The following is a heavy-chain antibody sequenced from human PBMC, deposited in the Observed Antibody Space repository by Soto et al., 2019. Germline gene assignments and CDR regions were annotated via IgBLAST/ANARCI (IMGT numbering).Heavy chain of an antibody. V-gene: IGHV2-5*02. Sequence: QITLKESGPTLVKPTQTITLTCTFSGFSLITAGVGVGWSRQPPGKALEWLAFIYWDDDKRFSPSLKSRLTITKDTPKNQVVLTITNLYPVDTATYSCAHSPSSSLMDVWGKGTTVTVSS. CDR3: AHSPSSSLMDV. CDR2: IYWDDDK. CDR1: GFSLITAGVG. J-gene: IGHJ6*04.